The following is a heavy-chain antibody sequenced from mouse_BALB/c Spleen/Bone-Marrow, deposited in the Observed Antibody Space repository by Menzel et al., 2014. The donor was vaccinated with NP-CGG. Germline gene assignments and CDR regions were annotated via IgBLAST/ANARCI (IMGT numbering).Heavy chain of an antibody. V-gene: IGHV1-4*02. CDR3: ARNGHSYGYYFDY. CDR1: GYTFTTYT. D-gene: IGHD1-2*01. J-gene: IGHJ2*01. CDR2: INPSSGYT. Sequence: VQLQQSAAELARPGASVKMSCKASGYTFTTYTMHWVKQRPGQGLECIGYINPSSGYTEYNQNFKDKTTLTADKSSSTAYMQLSSLTAEDSAVYYCARNGHSYGYYFDYWGQGTTLTVSS.